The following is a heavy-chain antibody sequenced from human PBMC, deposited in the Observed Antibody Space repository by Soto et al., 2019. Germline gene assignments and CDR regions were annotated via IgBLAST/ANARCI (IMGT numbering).Heavy chain of an antibody. D-gene: IGHD3-10*01. CDR1: GGSISSSNW. CDR3: ARERAFGESSPGYYYYGMDV. CDR2: IYHSGST. V-gene: IGHV4-4*02. Sequence: QVQLQESGPGLVKPSGTLSLTCAVSGGSISSSNWWSWVRQTPGKGLEWIGEIYHSGSTNYNPSLKRRVTIFVDKAKNQFSLKLSSVSAADTAVYYCARERAFGESSPGYYYYGMDVWGQGTTVTVSS. J-gene: IGHJ6*02.